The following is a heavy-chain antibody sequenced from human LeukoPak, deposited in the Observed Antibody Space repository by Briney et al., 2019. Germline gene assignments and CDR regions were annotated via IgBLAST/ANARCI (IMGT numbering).Heavy chain of an antibody. V-gene: IGHV1-2*02. Sequence: GASVKVSCKASGYTFTGYYMHWVRQAPGQGLEWMGWTNPNSGGTNYAQKFQGRVTMTRDTSISTAYMELSRLRSDDTAVYYCARGPPRITIFGVPFDYWGQGTLVTVSS. CDR3: ARGPPRITIFGVPFDY. CDR2: TNPNSGGT. D-gene: IGHD3-3*01. J-gene: IGHJ4*02. CDR1: GYTFTGYY.